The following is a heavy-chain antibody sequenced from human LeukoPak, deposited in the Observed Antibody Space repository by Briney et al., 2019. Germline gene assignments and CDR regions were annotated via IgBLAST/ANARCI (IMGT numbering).Heavy chain of an antibody. J-gene: IGHJ4*02. CDR3: ARGSRYSGYDYDY. V-gene: IGHV3-64D*06. CDR2: ISSNGGST. CDR1: GFTFSSYA. D-gene: IGHD5-12*01. Sequence: GGSLRLSCSASGFTFSSYAMHWVRQAPGKGLEYVSAISSNGGSTYYADSVKGRFTISRDNSKNTLYLQMSSLRAEDTAVYYCARGSRYSGYDYDYWGQGNLVTVSS.